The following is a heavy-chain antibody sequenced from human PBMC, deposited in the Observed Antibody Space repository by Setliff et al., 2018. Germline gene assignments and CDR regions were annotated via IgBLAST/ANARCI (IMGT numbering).Heavy chain of an antibody. J-gene: IGHJ6*02. D-gene: IGHD3-10*01. CDR2: IKQDGSEK. Sequence: PGGSLRLSCAASEFTFSRYWMSWVRQAPGKGLEWVANIKQDGSEKYYVDSVKGRFTISRDNAKNSLYLQMNSLRAEDTAVYYCARDHVYGSQYYYYYYGMDVWGQGTTVTVSS. V-gene: IGHV3-7*01. CDR1: EFTFSRYW. CDR3: ARDHVYGSQYYYYYYGMDV.